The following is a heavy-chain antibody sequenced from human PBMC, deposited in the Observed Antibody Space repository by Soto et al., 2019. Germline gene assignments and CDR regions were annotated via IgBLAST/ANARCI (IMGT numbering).Heavy chain of an antibody. Sequence: GESLKISFKGSGYSFAGYWITWVRQKPGKGLEWMGRIDPSDSQTYYSPSFRGRVTISATKSITTVFLQWSSLRASDTAMYYCARQIYDSDTGPNFQYYFDSWGQGTPVTVSS. CDR2: IDPSDSQT. CDR3: ARQIYDSDTGPNFQYYFDS. J-gene: IGHJ4*02. CDR1: GYSFAGYW. V-gene: IGHV5-10-1*01. D-gene: IGHD3-22*01.